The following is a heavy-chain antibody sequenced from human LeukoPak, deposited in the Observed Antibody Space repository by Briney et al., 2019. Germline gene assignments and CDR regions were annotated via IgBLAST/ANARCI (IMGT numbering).Heavy chain of an antibody. CDR2: MKQDGSEK. J-gene: IGHJ6*02. CDR1: GLIVSNYW. CDR3: ANVFYYGMEV. D-gene: IGHD5/OR15-5a*01. Sequence: GGSLRLSCAASGLIVSNYWMSWVRQAPGKGLEWVANMKQDGSEKYYVDSVKGRFTISRDNVKNSLYLQMNSLRAEDTAVYHCANVFYYGMEVWGQGTTVTVSS. V-gene: IGHV3-7*01.